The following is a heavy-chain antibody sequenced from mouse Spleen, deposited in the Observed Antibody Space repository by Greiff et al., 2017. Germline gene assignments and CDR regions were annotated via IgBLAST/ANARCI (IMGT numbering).Heavy chain of an antibody. D-gene: IGHD2-13*01. CDR3: ARGGYYGDSEAMDY. CDR1: GYTFTDYY. J-gene: IGHJ4*01. V-gene: IGHV1-75*01. Sequence: VQVVESGPELVKPGASVKISCKASGYTFTDYYINWVKQRPGQGLEWIGWIFPGSGSTYYNEKFKGKATLTVDKSSSTAYMLLSSLTSEDSAVYFCARGGYYGDSEAMDYWGQGTSVTVSS. CDR2: IFPGSGST.